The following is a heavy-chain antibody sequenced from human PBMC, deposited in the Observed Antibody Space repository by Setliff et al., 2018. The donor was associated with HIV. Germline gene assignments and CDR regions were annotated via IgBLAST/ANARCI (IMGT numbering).Heavy chain of an antibody. J-gene: IGHJ4*02. D-gene: IGHD6-13*01. CDR2: IYYSGST. CDR1: GGSISSGDYY. CDR3: AKRRSPRGIAATATYYDLDY. V-gene: IGHV4-30-4*08. Sequence: SETLSLTCTVSGGSISSGDYYWSWIRQPPGKGLEWIGYIYYSGSTYYNPSLRSRVTISLDTSKNTAYLQMNSLRAEDTAVYYCAKRRSPRGIAATATYYDLDYWGQGTLVTVSS.